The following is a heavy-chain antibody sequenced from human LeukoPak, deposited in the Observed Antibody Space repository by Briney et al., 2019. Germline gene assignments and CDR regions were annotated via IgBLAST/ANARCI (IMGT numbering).Heavy chain of an antibody. V-gene: IGHV3-23*01. CDR1: GFTFSTYA. CDR2: ISGSGGST. D-gene: IGHD3-10*01. J-gene: IGHJ4*02. CDR3: AKPPTYYYGSGTHYYFDY. Sequence: GGSLRLSCAASGFTFSTYAMNWVRQTPGKGLEWVSGISGSGGSTYYADSVKGRFTISRDNSKNTLYLQVNSLRAEDTAVYYCAKPPTYYYGSGTHYYFDYWGQGTLVTVSS.